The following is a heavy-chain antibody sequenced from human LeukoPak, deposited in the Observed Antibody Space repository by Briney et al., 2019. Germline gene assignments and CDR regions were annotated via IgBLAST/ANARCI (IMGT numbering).Heavy chain of an antibody. CDR3: ARDGGPWELSTTDFDY. D-gene: IGHD1-26*01. CDR2: INPNSGGT. CDR1: GYTFIGYY. V-gene: IGHV1-2*06. J-gene: IGHJ4*02. Sequence: ASVKVSCKASGYTFIGYYMHWVRQAPGQGLEWMGQINPNSGGTSYAQRFQGRVTMTRDTSISTAYMELSRLKSDDTAVYYCARDGGPWELSTTDFDYWGQGTLVTVSS.